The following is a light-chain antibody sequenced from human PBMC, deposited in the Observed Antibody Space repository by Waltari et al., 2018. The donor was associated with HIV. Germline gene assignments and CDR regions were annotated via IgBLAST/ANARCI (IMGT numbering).Light chain of an antibody. CDR2: AAS. CDR1: QSISTY. CDR3: QQSYTTPRT. Sequence: DIQLTESPSSPSASIGDRVYFTCRASQSISTYLNWYQQKPGEAPKLLIYAASSLQGGVPSRFSCSGSGTDFTLTITSLQPEDSAIDYCQQSYTTPRTFGQGTKVEIK. V-gene: IGKV1-39*01. J-gene: IGKJ2*02.